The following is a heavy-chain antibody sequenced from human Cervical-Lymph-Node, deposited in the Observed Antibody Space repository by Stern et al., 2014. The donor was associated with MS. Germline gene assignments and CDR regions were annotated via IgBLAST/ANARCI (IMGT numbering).Heavy chain of an antibody. J-gene: IGHJ5*02. CDR3: ARDSPSLDWFDP. CDR2: ISSSSSYI. CDR1: GFTFSSYS. Sequence: VQLVESGGGLVKPGGSLRLSCAASGFTFSSYSMNWVRQAPGKGLEWVSSISSSSSYIYYADSVKGRFTISRDNAKNSLYLQMNSLRAEDTAVYYCARDSPSLDWFDPWGQGTLVTVSS. V-gene: IGHV3-21*01.